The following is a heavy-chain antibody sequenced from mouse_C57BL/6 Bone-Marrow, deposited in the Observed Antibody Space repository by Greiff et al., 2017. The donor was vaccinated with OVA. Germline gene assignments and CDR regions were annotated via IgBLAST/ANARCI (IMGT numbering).Heavy chain of an antibody. D-gene: IGHD5-1*01. CDR1: GYTFTSYW. CDR3: ARKEYPYYFDY. CDR2: IDPSDSYT. J-gene: IGHJ2*01. Sequence: VKLQQPGAELVMPGASVKLSCKASGYTFTSYWMHWVKQRPGQGLEWIGEIDPSDSYTNYNQKFKGKSTLTVDKSSSTAYMQLSSLTSEDSAVYYCARKEYPYYFDYWGQGTTLTVSS. V-gene: IGHV1-69*01.